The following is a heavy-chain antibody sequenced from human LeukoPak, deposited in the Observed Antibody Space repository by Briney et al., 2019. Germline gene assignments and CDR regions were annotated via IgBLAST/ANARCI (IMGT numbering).Heavy chain of an antibody. CDR3: AKDFSQSYYNSRYYYYYMDV. CDR2: ISGSGGST. D-gene: IGHD3-22*01. J-gene: IGHJ6*03. CDR1: GFTFSSYA. V-gene: IGHV3-23*01. Sequence: GGSLRLSCAASGFTFSSYAMSWVRQAPGKGLEWVSAISGSGGSTYYADSVKGRFTISRDNSKNTLYLQMNSLRAEDTAVYYCAKDFSQSYYNSRYYYYYMDVWGKGTTVTVSS.